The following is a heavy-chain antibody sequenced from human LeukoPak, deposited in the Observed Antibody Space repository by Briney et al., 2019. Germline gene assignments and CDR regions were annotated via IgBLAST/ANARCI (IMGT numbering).Heavy chain of an antibody. J-gene: IGHJ4*02. V-gene: IGHV3-53*01. Sequence: GGSLRLSCAASEFTFSSYSMNWVRQAPGKGLEWVSVIYGGGSTYYADSVKGRFTISRDSSKNTLYLQMNSLRAEDTAVYYCAKEPEYSRGLDYWGQGTLVTVSS. CDR2: IYGGGST. CDR1: EFTFSSYS. CDR3: AKEPEYSRGLDY. D-gene: IGHD6-13*01.